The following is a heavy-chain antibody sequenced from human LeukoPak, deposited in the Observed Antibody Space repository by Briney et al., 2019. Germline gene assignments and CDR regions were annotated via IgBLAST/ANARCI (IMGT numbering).Heavy chain of an antibody. CDR3: ARDTITMVRGVNFY. CDR1: GFTFSSYW. Sequence: PGGSQRLSCAASGFTFSSYWMSWVRQAPGKGLEWVANIKQDGSEKYYVDSVKGRFTISRDNAKNSLYLQMNSLRAEDTAVYYCARDTITMVRGVNFYWGQGTLVTVSS. V-gene: IGHV3-7*03. D-gene: IGHD3-10*01. CDR2: IKQDGSEK. J-gene: IGHJ4*02.